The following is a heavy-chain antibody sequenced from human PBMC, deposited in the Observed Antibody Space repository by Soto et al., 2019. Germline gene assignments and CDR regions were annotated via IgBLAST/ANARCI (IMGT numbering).Heavy chain of an antibody. CDR3: GGEGGGGIAAAYYYYGMDV. CDR1: GFTFSSYS. D-gene: IGHD6-13*01. Sequence: KPGGSLRLSCAASGFTFSSYSMNWVRQAPGKGLEWVSSISSSSSYIYYADSVKGRFTISRDNAKNSLYLQMNSLRAEDTAVYYCGGEGGGGIAAAYYYYGMDVWGQGTTVTVSS. CDR2: ISSSSSYI. J-gene: IGHJ6*02. V-gene: IGHV3-21*01.